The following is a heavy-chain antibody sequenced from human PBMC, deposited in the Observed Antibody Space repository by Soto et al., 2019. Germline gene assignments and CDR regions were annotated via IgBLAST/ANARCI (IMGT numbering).Heavy chain of an antibody. D-gene: IGHD4-17*01. CDR1: GGTFSSYT. J-gene: IGHJ4*02. Sequence: QVQLVQSGAEVKKPGSSVKVSCKASGGTFSSYTISWVRQAPGQGLEWMGRIIPTLGIANYAQKFQGRVTITADKSTRTAYRSLRRLRSEDRAGHYCASVWGTTVTPYWGQGTLVTVSS. CDR2: IIPTLGIA. CDR3: ASVWGTTVTPY. V-gene: IGHV1-69*02.